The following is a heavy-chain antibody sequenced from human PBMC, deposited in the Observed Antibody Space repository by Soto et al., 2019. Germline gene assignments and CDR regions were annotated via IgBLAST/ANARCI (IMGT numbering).Heavy chain of an antibody. V-gene: IGHV3-48*04. CDR1: GFSFSSYS. J-gene: IGHJ3*02. Sequence: GGSLRLSCAASGFSFSSYSMNWVRQALGKGLEWVSYISSSSSTIYYEDSVKGRFTITRDNAKNSLYLQMTSLRAEDTAVYYCARKASIGGRACDIWGQGTMVTVSS. CDR3: ARKASIGGRACDI. CDR2: ISSSSSTI. D-gene: IGHD3-10*01.